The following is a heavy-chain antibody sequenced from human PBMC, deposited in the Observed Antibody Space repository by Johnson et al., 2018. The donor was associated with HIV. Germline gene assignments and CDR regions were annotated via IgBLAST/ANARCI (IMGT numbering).Heavy chain of an antibody. Sequence: VQLVESGGGLKQPGGSLRLSCAASGFTFSSYDMHWVRQATGKGLEWVSTIGTAGDTYYPGSVKGRFTVSREDAKNSLYLQMNSLRAGDTALYYCARAVCRGGYPDAFDIWGQGTMV. V-gene: IGHV3-13*01. CDR1: GFTFSSYD. D-gene: IGHD2-15*01. CDR3: ARAVCRGGYPDAFDI. J-gene: IGHJ3*02. CDR2: IGTAGDT.